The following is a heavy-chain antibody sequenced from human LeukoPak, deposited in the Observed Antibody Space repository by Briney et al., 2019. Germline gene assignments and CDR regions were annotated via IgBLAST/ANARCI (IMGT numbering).Heavy chain of an antibody. Sequence: GGSLRLSCAASGFTFSNARMTWARQAPGKGLEWVGRIKSRSDGGTTDYAAPVKGRFTISRDDSKNTLYLQMNSLKTEDTAVYYCAKGMATISYWGQGTLVTVSS. V-gene: IGHV3-15*01. J-gene: IGHJ4*02. CDR2: IKSRSDGGTT. CDR3: AKGMATISY. D-gene: IGHD5-24*01. CDR1: GFTFSNAR.